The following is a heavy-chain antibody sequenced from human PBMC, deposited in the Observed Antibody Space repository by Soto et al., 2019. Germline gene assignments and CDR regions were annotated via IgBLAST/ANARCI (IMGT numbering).Heavy chain of an antibody. CDR2: IYYSGST. CDR1: GGSISSYY. CDR3: ARYNWGAMGAFDI. D-gene: IGHD1-1*01. J-gene: IGHJ3*02. V-gene: IGHV4-59*01. Sequence: QVQLQESGPGLVKPSETLSLTCTVSGGSISSYYWSWIRQPPGKGLEWIGYIYYSGSTNYTPSLTSRVTISVDTSKNQFSLRLSSVTAADTAVYYCARYNWGAMGAFDIWGQGTMVTVSS.